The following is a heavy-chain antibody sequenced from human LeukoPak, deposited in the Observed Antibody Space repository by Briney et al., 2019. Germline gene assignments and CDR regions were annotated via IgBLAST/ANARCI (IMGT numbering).Heavy chain of an antibody. CDR2: IYYSGST. D-gene: IGHD6-13*01. Sequence: PSETXXLXXXXXGGSISSXXXYWGXIXQPPGXXLXWIVIIYYSGSTYYNPALKSAVTISVKTAKNKFSQKLSSVTAADTAVHYCARPATPGVFYYYMDVWGKGTTVTVSS. CDR3: ARPATPGVFYYYMDV. CDR1: GGSISSXXXY. J-gene: IGHJ6*03. V-gene: IGHV4-39*01.